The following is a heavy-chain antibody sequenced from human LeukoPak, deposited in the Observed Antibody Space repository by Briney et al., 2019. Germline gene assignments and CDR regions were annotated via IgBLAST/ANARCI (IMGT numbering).Heavy chain of an antibody. Sequence: ASVKVSCKASGYTFNTYYIHWVRQAPGQGLEWMGLINPGGGDTSYAQNLQGRVTMTRDTSASTVYLELSSLRSEDTAVYYCARGPRGQRFDYWGQGTLVTVSS. D-gene: IGHD1-1*01. J-gene: IGHJ4*02. CDR1: GYTFNTYY. V-gene: IGHV1-46*02. CDR2: INPGGGDT. CDR3: ARGPRGQRFDY.